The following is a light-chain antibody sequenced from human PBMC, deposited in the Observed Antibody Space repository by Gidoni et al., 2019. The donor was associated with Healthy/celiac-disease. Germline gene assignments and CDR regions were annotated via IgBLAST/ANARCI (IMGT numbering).Light chain of an antibody. Sequence: EIVLTQSPATLSLSPGERATLSCMASQSVSSYLAWYQQKPGQAPRLLIYDASNRATGIPARFSGSGSGTDFTLTISSLEPEDFAVYYCQQRSNWPPSLXXXTKVEIK. V-gene: IGKV3-11*01. CDR3: QQRSNWPPS. J-gene: IGKJ4*01. CDR1: QSVSSY. CDR2: DAS.